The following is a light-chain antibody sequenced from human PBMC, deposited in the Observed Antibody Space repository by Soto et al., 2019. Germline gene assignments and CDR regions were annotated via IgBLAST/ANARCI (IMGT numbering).Light chain of an antibody. CDR3: QQYNDWPQT. J-gene: IGKJ1*01. CDR2: GAS. V-gene: IGKV3-15*01. Sequence: EIVMTQSPATLSVSQGERGTLSCRASQSVSSNLAWYQQKPGQAPRLLIYGASTRATGIPARFSGSGSGTEFTLTISSLQSEDFAVYYCQQYNDWPQTSGQGTKVDIK. CDR1: QSVSSN.